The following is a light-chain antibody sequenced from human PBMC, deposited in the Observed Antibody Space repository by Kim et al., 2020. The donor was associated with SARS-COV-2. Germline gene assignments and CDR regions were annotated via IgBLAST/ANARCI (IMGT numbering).Light chain of an antibody. V-gene: IGKV3-20*01. J-gene: IGKJ2*01. CDR1: QSVSSNY. CDR2: GAS. Sequence: EIVLTQSPGTLSLSPGERATLSCRASQSVSSNYLAWYQQKPGQAPCLLIYGASSRATGIPDRFSGSGSGTDFTLTISRLEPEDFAVYHSKQEGNPQFTFGQETKLEI. CDR3: KQEGNPQFT.